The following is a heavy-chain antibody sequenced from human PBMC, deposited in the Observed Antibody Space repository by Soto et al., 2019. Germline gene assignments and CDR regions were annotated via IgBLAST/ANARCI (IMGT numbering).Heavy chain of an antibody. CDR2: INHSGST. CDR3: ARGRPWGGY. V-gene: IGHV4-34*01. J-gene: IGHJ4*02. Sequence: SATLSLTCAVCGGSFSGYYWSWIRQTPGKGLEWIGEINHSGSTNYNPSLKSRVTISVDTSQNQFSLKLSSVTAADTAVYYCARGRPWGGYGGQGTLVT. D-gene: IGHD2-15*01. CDR1: GGSFSGYY.